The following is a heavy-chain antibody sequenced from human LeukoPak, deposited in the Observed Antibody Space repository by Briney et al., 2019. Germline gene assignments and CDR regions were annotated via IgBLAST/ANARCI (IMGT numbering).Heavy chain of an antibody. V-gene: IGHV4-4*07. Sequence: SETLSLTCTVSGGSISSYYWSWIRQPAGKGLEWIGRIYTSGSTNYNPSLKSRVTMSVDTSKNQFSLKLSSVTAAGTGVYYCARVADSSGYPYWYFDLWGRGTLVTVSS. D-gene: IGHD3-22*01. CDR1: GGSISSYY. J-gene: IGHJ2*01. CDR3: ARVADSSGYPYWYFDL. CDR2: IYTSGST.